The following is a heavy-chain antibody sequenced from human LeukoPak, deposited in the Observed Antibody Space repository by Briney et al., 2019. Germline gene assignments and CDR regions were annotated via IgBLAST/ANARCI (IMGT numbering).Heavy chain of an antibody. J-gene: IGHJ4*02. Sequence: PGGSLRLSCAASGFTFSSYGMHWVRQAPGKGLEWVAFIRYDGSNKYYADSVKGRFTISRDNSKNTLYLQMNSLRAEDTAVYYCAKDRQKLRIAAAGPCPDYWGQGTLVTVSS. V-gene: IGHV3-30*02. D-gene: IGHD6-13*01. CDR2: IRYDGSNK. CDR3: AKDRQKLRIAAAGPCPDY. CDR1: GFTFSSYG.